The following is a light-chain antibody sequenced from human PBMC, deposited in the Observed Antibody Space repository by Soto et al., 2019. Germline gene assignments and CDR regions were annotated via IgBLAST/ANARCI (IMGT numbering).Light chain of an antibody. Sequence: EIVLTQSPATLSLSPGERATLSCRASQSVSYYLAWYQQRPGQAPRLLIYDASNRATGVPARFSGSGSGTDFTLTISSLEPEDFAVYYCQQHYNWPPLTFGGGTKVEIK. CDR3: QQHYNWPPLT. J-gene: IGKJ4*01. CDR1: QSVSYY. CDR2: DAS. V-gene: IGKV3-11*01.